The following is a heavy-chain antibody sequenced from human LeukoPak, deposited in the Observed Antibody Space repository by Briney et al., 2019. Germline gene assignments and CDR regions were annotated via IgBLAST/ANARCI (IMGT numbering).Heavy chain of an antibody. V-gene: IGHV1-8*03. CDR1: GYTFTSFD. J-gene: IGHJ3*02. CDR2: MNPNSGDT. Sequence: ASVKVSCKASGYTFTSFDINWVRQATGQGLEWMGWMNPNSGDTAYAQNLQGRVTITRSTSLSTADMELSSLRSEDTAVYYCARDRVTHLEWGDDDAFDIWGQGTMVTVSS. D-gene: IGHD3-3*01. CDR3: ARDRVTHLEWGDDDAFDI.